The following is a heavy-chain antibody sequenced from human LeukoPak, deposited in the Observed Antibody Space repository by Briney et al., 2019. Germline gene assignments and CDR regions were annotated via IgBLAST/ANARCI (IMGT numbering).Heavy chain of an antibody. CDR2: IYYSGST. V-gene: IGHV4-59*12. Sequence: SETLSLTCTVSGGSINSYYWSWIRQPPGKGLEWIGYIYYSGSTNYNPSLKSRVTISVDRSKNQFSLKLSSVTAADTAVYYCARDLGLGTISTPLAFDIWGQGTMVTVSS. CDR3: ARDLGLGTISTPLAFDI. D-gene: IGHD3-9*01. J-gene: IGHJ3*02. CDR1: GGSINSYY.